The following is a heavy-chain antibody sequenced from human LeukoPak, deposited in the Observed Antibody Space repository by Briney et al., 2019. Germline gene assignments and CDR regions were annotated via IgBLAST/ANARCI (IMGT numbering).Heavy chain of an antibody. CDR1: GYTFINYY. J-gene: IGHJ3*02. Sequence: GASVKVSCKASGYTFINYYMHWVRQAPGQGLEWMGIINPSGGSTTYAQKFQGRVTMTRDLPTSTVYMNLSSLRSDDTAVYYCARTDYYDSSGLDAFDIWGQGAMVTVSS. CDR2: INPSGGST. D-gene: IGHD3-22*01. V-gene: IGHV1-46*01. CDR3: ARTDYYDSSGLDAFDI.